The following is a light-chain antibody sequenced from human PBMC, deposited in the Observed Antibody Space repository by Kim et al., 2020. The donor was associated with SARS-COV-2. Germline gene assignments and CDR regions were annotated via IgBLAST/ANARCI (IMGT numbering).Light chain of an antibody. J-gene: IGLJ1*01. Sequence: QSALTQPPSASGSPGQSVTISCIGTSGDVGRYNFVSWYQHLPGKAPKLVISEVFKRPSGVPDRFFGSRSGNVAYLTVSGLQVDDEADYFCSAFAGRFNGYVFGTGTKVTVL. V-gene: IGLV2-8*01. CDR2: EVF. CDR3: SAFAGRFNGYV. CDR1: SGDVGRYNF.